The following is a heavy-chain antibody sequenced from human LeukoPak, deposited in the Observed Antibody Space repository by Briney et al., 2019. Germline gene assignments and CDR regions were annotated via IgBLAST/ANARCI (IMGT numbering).Heavy chain of an antibody. Sequence: GGSLRLSCSASGFTFSTFAMHWVRQAPGKGLDYVSGISRDGGRTHYGDSVKGRFTISRDNSKSTLNLQMGSLRGEDTALYYCVKDLSGRYSFDYWGQGTLVTVSS. CDR2: ISRDGGRT. J-gene: IGHJ4*02. V-gene: IGHV3-64D*06. CDR3: VKDLSGRYSFDY. CDR1: GFTFSTFA. D-gene: IGHD1-26*01.